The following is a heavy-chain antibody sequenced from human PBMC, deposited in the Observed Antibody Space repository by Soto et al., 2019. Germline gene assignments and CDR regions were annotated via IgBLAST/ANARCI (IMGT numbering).Heavy chain of an antibody. D-gene: IGHD4-17*01. CDR3: TRGGDYLYWYFDL. CDR2: IIPIFGTA. Sequence: QVQLVQSGAEVKKPGSSVKVSCKASGGTFSSYAISWVRQAPGQGLEWMGGIIPIFGTANYAQKFQGRVTITADALTSTDYIELSSLRSEDTAVYYCTRGGDYLYWYFDLCCRVTLVTVSS. V-gene: IGHV1-69*01. CDR1: GGTFSSYA. J-gene: IGHJ2*01.